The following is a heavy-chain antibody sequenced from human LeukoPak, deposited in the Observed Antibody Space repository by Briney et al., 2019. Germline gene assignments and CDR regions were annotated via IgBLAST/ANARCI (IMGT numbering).Heavy chain of an antibody. V-gene: IGHV1-69*01. D-gene: IGHD5-18*01. CDR1: GGTFSSYA. J-gene: IGHJ4*02. Sequence: GASVKVSCKASGGTFSSYAISWVRQAPGQGLEWMGGIIPIFGTANYAQKFQGRVTITADESTSTAYMELRSLRSDDTAVYYCARDTALYYFDYWGQGTLVTVSS. CDR3: ARDTALYYFDY. CDR2: IIPIFGTA.